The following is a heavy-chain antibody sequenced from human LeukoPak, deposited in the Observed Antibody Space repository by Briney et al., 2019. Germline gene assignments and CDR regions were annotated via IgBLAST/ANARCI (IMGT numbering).Heavy chain of an antibody. D-gene: IGHD3-9*01. V-gene: IGHV1-58*01. CDR1: GFTFTGSA. J-gene: IGHJ4*02. CDR2: IVVGSGNT. CDR3: AAGRFDWLLYGSDC. Sequence: SVKVSCKASGFTFTGSAVQWVRQARGQRLEWIGWIVVGSGNTNCAQKFQERVTITRDMSTSTAYMELSSLRSEDTAVYYCAAGRFDWLLYGSDCWGQGTLVTVSS.